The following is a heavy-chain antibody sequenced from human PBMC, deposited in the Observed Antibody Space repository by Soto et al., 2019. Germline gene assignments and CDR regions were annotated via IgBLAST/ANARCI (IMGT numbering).Heavy chain of an antibody. V-gene: IGHV4-31*03. CDR3: ARAPYYYDSSGYYPFDY. CDR1: GGSMSSEGYY. CDR2: IYYSGLT. J-gene: IGHJ4*02. Sequence: SETLSLTCTVSGGSMSSEGYYWSWIRQHPGKGLEWIGYIYYSGLTDYNPSLKSRVTISVDTSKNQFSLKLSSVTAADTAVYYCARAPYYYDSSGYYPFDYWGQGTLVTVSS. D-gene: IGHD3-22*01.